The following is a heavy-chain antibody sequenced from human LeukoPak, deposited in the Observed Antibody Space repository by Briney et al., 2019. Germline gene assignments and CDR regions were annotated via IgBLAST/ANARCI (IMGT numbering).Heavy chain of an antibody. CDR3: AASSRKTMIVIG. V-gene: IGHV3-23*01. D-gene: IGHD3-22*01. CDR1: GFTFSSYP. Sequence: GGALRLSCAASGFTFSSYPISWVRQAPGKGLEWVSAIRGSGRLTYYTESVKGRVTISRDNFNITVYLHMNSLRVEDTAIYYCAASSRKTMIVIGWGQGTLVTVSS. J-gene: IGHJ4*02. CDR2: IRGSGRLT.